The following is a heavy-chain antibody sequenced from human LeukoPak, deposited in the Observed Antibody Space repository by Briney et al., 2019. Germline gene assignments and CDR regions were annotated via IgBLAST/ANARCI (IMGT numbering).Heavy chain of an antibody. V-gene: IGHV1-8*03. CDR1: GYTFIIYD. D-gene: IGHD5-12*01. Sequence: ASVTVSFTSSGYTFIIYDINWVRQAPGQGLEWMGWMNPNSGSTGYAQKFQGRVTITRNTSISTAYMELSGLRSEDTAVYYCARGRSTGYPYYFEYWGQGTLVTVSS. CDR3: ARGRSTGYPYYFEY. J-gene: IGHJ4*02. CDR2: MNPNSGST.